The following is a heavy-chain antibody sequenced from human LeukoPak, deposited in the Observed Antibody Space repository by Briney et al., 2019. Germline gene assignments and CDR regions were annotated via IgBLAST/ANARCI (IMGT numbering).Heavy chain of an antibody. Sequence: ASVKVSCKASGYTSTGYYMHWVRQAPGQGLECIGWINPSSGGTNYAQKFQGRVTLTRDTSISTAYMELSRLTSDDTAVYYCARGGTDGYNLDYWGQGTLVTVSS. CDR1: GYTSTGYY. CDR2: INPSSGGT. CDR3: ARGGTDGYNLDY. V-gene: IGHV1-2*02. D-gene: IGHD5-24*01. J-gene: IGHJ4*02.